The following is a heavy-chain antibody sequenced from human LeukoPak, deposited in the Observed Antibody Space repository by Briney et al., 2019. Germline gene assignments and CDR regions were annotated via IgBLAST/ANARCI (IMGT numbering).Heavy chain of an antibody. CDR1: GCSFTSYW. CDR3: AVGGSSSGAFDI. V-gene: IGHV5-51*01. D-gene: IGHD2-15*01. Sequence: LVESLKISCNGSGCSFTSYWIGLVREMPGKSLEWMGMIYPGDSDTRYSPSFQGQVTISADKSISTAYLQWSSLKASDSAMYHCAVGGSSSGAFDIWGQGTMVTVSS. J-gene: IGHJ3*02. CDR2: IYPGDSDT.